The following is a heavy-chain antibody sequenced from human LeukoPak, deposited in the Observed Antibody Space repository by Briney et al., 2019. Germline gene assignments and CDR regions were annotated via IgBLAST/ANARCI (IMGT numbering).Heavy chain of an antibody. V-gene: IGHV3-74*01. Sequence: GGSLRLSCAASGFTFSSNWMHWVRQPPGKGLVWVSRINSDGSSTNYADSVKGRFTISRDNAKNTLYLQMNSLRAEDTAVYHCTRGYTQQMVAEWGQGTLVTVSS. CDR2: INSDGSST. CDR1: GFTFSSNW. D-gene: IGHD6-13*01. CDR3: TRGYTQQMVAE. J-gene: IGHJ4*02.